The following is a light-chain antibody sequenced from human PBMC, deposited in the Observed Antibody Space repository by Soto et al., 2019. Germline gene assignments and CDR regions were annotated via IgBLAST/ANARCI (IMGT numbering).Light chain of an antibody. Sequence: DIQMTQSPSSLSASVGDRVTITCRASQSISSYLNWYQQKPGKAPELLIYAASSLQSGVPSRFSGSGSGTDFTLTISSLQPEDFATYYCQQSYSTLTFGGGTNVDI. CDR3: QQSYSTLT. J-gene: IGKJ4*01. V-gene: IGKV1-39*01. CDR2: AAS. CDR1: QSISSY.